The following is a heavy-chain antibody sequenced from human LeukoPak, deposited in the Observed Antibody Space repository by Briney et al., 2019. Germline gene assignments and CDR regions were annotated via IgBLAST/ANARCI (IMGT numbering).Heavy chain of an antibody. V-gene: IGHV1-69*13. CDR2: IIPIFGTA. Sequence: SVKVSRKASGGTFSSYAISWVRQAPGQGLEWMGGIIPIFGTANYAQKFQGRVTITADESTSTAYMELSSLRSEDTAVYYCASDGRDGYTRGAFDIWGQGTMVTVSS. D-gene: IGHD5-24*01. CDR1: GGTFSSYA. J-gene: IGHJ3*02. CDR3: ASDGRDGYTRGAFDI.